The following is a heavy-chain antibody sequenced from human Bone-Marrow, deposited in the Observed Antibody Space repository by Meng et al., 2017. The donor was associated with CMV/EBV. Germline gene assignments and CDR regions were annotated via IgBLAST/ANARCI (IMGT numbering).Heavy chain of an antibody. CDR1: GYTFTGYY. V-gene: IGHV1-2*02. J-gene: IGHJ3*02. CDR3: ARESEWVGAFDI. CDR2: INPNSGGT. D-gene: IGHD3-3*01. Sequence: ASVKVSCKASGYTFTGYYMHWVRQAPGQGLGWMGWINPNSGGTNYAQKFQGRVTMTRDTSISTAYMELSRLRSDDTAVYYCARESEWVGAFDIWGPGTMVTVSS.